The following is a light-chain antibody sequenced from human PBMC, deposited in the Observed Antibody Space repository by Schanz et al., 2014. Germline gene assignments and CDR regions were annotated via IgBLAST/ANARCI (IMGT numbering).Light chain of an antibody. CDR1: QSVNSN. Sequence: EIVMTQSPATLSVSPGERATLSCRARQSVNSNLAWYQQKSGQAPRLLIYGASTRATGIPARFSGSGSGTGFTLTIGSLQSEDFAVYYCQQCISWPWTFGQGTKVETK. CDR2: GAS. CDR3: QQCISWPWT. J-gene: IGKJ1*01. V-gene: IGKV3-15*01.